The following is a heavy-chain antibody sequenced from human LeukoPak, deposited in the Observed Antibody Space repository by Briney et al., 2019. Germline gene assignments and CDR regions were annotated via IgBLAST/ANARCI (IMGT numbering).Heavy chain of an antibody. J-gene: IGHJ4*02. Sequence: GGSLRLSCAASGFTFTTFGIHWVRQAPGKGLEWVAAISPHGDIEYYTDSVKGRFTISGDNSKNMIYLQMNSLRGEDSAVYYCAKINNNDDYWGQGNLVTVSS. CDR2: ISPHGDIE. D-gene: IGHD1/OR15-1a*01. CDR3: AKINNNDDY. V-gene: IGHV3-30*18. CDR1: GFTFTTFG.